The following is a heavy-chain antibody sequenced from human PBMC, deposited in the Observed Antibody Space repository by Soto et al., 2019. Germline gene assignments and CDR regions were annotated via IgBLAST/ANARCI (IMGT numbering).Heavy chain of an antibody. J-gene: IGHJ2*01. D-gene: IGHD3-16*01. CDR1: GFTFSSYS. CDR2: ISSSSSNI. V-gene: IGHV3-21*06. CDR3: ARDGGRRGGGYFDL. Sequence: EVQLVESGGGLVKPGGSLRLSCAASGFTFSSYSMNWVRQAPGKGLEWVSSISSSSSNIYYADAVKGRFTMSRDNAKNLVYLQKNSLRAEDTAVYYCARDGGRRGGGYFDLWGRGTLVTVSS.